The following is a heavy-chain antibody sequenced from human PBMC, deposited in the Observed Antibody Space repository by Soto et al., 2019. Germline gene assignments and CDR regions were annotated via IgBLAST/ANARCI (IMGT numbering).Heavy chain of an antibody. Sequence: QVQLVQSGAELKKPGASVKVSCEASGYTFSTYGITWVRQAPGQGLEWMGWISDNSGTTNYAQQLQGRLTMTTDTSTSTAYMELSSLRSDDTAVYYCAREGVRGQRGVTYCDYWGQGTLVTVSS. D-gene: IGHD3-10*01. CDR2: ISDNSGTT. CDR3: AREGVRGQRGVTYCDY. J-gene: IGHJ4*02. CDR1: GYTFSTYG. V-gene: IGHV1-18*01.